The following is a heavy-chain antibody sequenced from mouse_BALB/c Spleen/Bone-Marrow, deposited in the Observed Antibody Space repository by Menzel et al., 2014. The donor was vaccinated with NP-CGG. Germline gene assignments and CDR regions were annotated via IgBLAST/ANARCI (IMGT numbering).Heavy chain of an antibody. D-gene: IGHD4-1*01. CDR2: IDPETGGT. J-gene: IGHJ4*01. Sequence: QVQLKESGAELVRPGASVTLSCKASGYTFTDYEMHWVKQTPVHGLEWIGAIDPETGGTAYNRKFKGKATLTADKSSSTAYMELRSLTSEDSAVYYCTRHWDYAMDYWGQGTSVTVSS. V-gene: IGHV1-15*01. CDR1: GYTFTDYE. CDR3: TRHWDYAMDY.